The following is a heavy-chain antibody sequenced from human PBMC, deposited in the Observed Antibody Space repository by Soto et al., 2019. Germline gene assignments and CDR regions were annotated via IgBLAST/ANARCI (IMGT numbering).Heavy chain of an antibody. Sequence: GGSLRLSCAASGFTVSINFMSWVRQAPGKGLEWVSGIYSGGSTYYVDSVKGRFTISRDNSKNTLYLQMNSLRAEDTAVYYCARDPSDWSSSFYYGMDVWGQGTTVTVSS. D-gene: IGHD3-9*01. CDR1: GFTVSINF. CDR3: ARDPSDWSSSFYYGMDV. J-gene: IGHJ6*02. CDR2: IYSGGST. V-gene: IGHV3-66*01.